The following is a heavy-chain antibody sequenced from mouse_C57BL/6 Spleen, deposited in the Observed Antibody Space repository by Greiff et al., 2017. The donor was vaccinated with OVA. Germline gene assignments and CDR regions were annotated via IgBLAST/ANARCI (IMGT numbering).Heavy chain of an antibody. D-gene: IGHD1-1*01. Sequence: VQLQQSGPELVKPGASVKISCKASGYSFTDYNMNWVKQSNGKSLEWIGVINPNYGTTSYNQKFKGKATLTVDHSSSTAYMPLNSLTSGDTAVDYCASRRERGSSGYFYVWGTGTTVTVSS. V-gene: IGHV1-39*01. CDR3: ASRRERGSSGYFYV. CDR2: INPNYGTT. CDR1: GYSFTDYN. J-gene: IGHJ1*03.